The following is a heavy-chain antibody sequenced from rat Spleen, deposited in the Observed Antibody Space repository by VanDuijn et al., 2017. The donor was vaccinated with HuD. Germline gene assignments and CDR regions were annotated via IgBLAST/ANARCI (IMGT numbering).Heavy chain of an antibody. CDR2: INIGGGDT. V-gene: IGHV5S13*01. D-gene: IGHD1-6*01. CDR1: GFTFRNYG. Sequence: EVQLVESGGGLVQPGRSLKLSCAASGFTFRNYGMAWVRQTLTRGLEWVAFINIGGGDTYYPDSVQGRFTISRDNAKSTLYLQMDSLTSEDTSTYYCATGLRILRLDWFAYWGQGTLVTVSS. J-gene: IGHJ3*01. CDR3: ATGLRILRLDWFAY.